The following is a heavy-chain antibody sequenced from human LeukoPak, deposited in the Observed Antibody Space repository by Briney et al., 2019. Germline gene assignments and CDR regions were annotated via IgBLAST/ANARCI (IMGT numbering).Heavy chain of an antibody. CDR3: ALSLYSSSWYGPFDY. D-gene: IGHD6-13*01. J-gene: IGHJ4*02. Sequence: GRSLRLSCAASGFTFDDYAMHWARQAPGKGLEWVSGISWNSGSIGYADSVKGRFTISRDNAKNSLYLQMNSLRAEDTALYYCALSLYSSSWYGPFDYWGQGTLVTVSS. V-gene: IGHV3-9*01. CDR2: ISWNSGSI. CDR1: GFTFDDYA.